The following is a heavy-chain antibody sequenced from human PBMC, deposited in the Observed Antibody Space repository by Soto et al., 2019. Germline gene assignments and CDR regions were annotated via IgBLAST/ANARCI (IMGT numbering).Heavy chain of an antibody. D-gene: IGHD2-15*01. V-gene: IGHV1-46*01. Sequence: ASVKVSCKASGYTFTSYYMHWVRQAPGQGLEWMGIINPSGGSTSYAQKFQGRVTMTRDTSTGTVYMELSSLRSEDKAVYYCARDLNRIVVVVAEVFARGGVDYWGQGTLVTVSS. CDR1: GYTFTSYY. CDR2: INPSGGST. CDR3: ARDLNRIVVVVAEVFARGGVDY. J-gene: IGHJ4*02.